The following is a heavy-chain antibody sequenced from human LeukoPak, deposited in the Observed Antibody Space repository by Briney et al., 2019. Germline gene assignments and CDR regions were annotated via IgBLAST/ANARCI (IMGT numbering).Heavy chain of an antibody. V-gene: IGHV3-21*01. CDR3: ARDYSYYYDSSGNQYYFDY. Sequence: PGGSLRLSCAVSGFTFRSYAMNWVRQAPGKGLEWVSSISSSSSYIYYADSVKGRFTISRDNAKNSLYLQMNSLRAEDTAVYYCARDYSYYYDSSGNQYYFDYWGQGTLVTVSS. CDR2: ISSSSSYI. CDR1: GFTFRSYA. J-gene: IGHJ4*02. D-gene: IGHD3-22*01.